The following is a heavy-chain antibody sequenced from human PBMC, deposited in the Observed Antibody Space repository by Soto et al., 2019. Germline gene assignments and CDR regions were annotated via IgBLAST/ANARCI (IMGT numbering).Heavy chain of an antibody. CDR2: ISYDGSNK. CDR1: GFAFSGYA. J-gene: IGHJ6*02. CDR3: AXAQRGSSPFYYYYGMDV. D-gene: IGHD6-13*01. V-gene: IGHV3-30-3*01. Sequence: GGSLRLSCPASGFAFSGYAMHWVRQAPGKGLEWVAVISYDGSNKYYADSVKGRFTISRDNSKNTLYLQMNSLRAEDTAVYYCAXAQRGSSPFYYYYGMDVWGQGTTVTVSS.